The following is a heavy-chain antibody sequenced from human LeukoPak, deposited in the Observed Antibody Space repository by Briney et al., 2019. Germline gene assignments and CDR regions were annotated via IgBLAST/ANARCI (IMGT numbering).Heavy chain of an antibody. CDR1: DYSISSGYY. J-gene: IGHJ6*03. CDR3: TSGTLSYYYMDV. V-gene: IGHV4-38-2*02. D-gene: IGHD1-14*01. Sequence: SETLSLTCTVSDYSISSGYYWGWIRQPPGKGLEWTGSIFQSGHTYYSPSLKSRVTISVDTSKNQFSLKLSSVTAADTAVYYCTSGTLSYYYMDVWGKGTTVTISS. CDR2: IFQSGHT.